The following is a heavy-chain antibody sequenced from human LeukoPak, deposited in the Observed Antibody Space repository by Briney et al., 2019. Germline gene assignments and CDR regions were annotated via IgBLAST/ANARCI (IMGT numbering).Heavy chain of an antibody. CDR2: INHSGST. CDR1: GGSISSGGYS. V-gene: IGHV4-34*01. CDR3: ARQNYGSGTYWFDP. Sequence: PSETLSLTCAVSGGSISSGGYSWSWIRQPPGKGLEWIGEINHSGSTNYNPSLKSRVTISVDTSKNQFSLKLSSVTAADTAVYYCARQNYGSGTYWFDPWGQGTLVTVSS. J-gene: IGHJ5*02. D-gene: IGHD3-10*01.